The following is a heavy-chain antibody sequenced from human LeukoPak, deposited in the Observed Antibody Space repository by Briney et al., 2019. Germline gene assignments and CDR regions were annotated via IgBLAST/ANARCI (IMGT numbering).Heavy chain of an antibody. Sequence: GGSLRLSCAVSGLTVSSNYMSWVRQAPGKGLEWVSVMYSGGTIYYADSVKGRFTISRDNSKDTLYLQMNNLRAEDTAVYYCVREFGSGGSCYFDYWGQGTLVTVSS. D-gene: IGHD2-15*01. J-gene: IGHJ4*02. V-gene: IGHV3-66*01. CDR1: GLTVSSNY. CDR2: MYSGGTI. CDR3: VREFGSGGSCYFDY.